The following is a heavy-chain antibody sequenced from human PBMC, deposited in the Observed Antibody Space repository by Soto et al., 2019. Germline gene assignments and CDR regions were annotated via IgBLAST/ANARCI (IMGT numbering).Heavy chain of an antibody. CDR2: IIPILGIA. V-gene: IGHV1-69*04. CDR1: GGTFSSYT. CDR3: AREREEDSSGPLYYFDY. J-gene: IGHJ4*02. D-gene: IGHD6-19*01. Sequence: KVSCKASGGTFSSYTISWVRQAPGQGLEWMGRIIPILGIANYAQKFQGRVTITADKSTSTAYMELSSLRSEDTAVYYCAREREEDSSGPLYYFDYWGQGTLVTVSS.